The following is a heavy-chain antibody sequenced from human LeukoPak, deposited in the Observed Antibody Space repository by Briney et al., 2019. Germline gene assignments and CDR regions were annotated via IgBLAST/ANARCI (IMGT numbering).Heavy chain of an antibody. Sequence: SETLSLTCAVYGGSFSGYCWSWIRQPPGKGLEWIGEINHSGSTNYNPSLKSRVTISVDTSKNQFSLKLSSVTAADTAVYYCARVRRDGYNNVAFDIWGQGTMVTVSS. V-gene: IGHV4-34*01. J-gene: IGHJ3*02. D-gene: IGHD5-24*01. CDR3: ARVRRDGYNNVAFDI. CDR1: GGSFSGYC. CDR2: INHSGST.